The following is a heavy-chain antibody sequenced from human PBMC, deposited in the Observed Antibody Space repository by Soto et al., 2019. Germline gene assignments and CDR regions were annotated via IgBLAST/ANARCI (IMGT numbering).Heavy chain of an antibody. J-gene: IGHJ4*02. CDR1: GGTFSSYA. D-gene: IGHD2-21*02. CDR3: ARGRHIVVVTAYYFDY. CDR2: IIPIFGTA. Sequence: QVQLVQSGAEVKKPGSSVKVSCKASGGTFSSYAISWVRQAPGQGVEWMGGIIPIFGTANYAQKFQGRVTITADESTSTAYMELSSLRSEDTAVYYCARGRHIVVVTAYYFDYWGQGTLVTVSS. V-gene: IGHV1-69*01.